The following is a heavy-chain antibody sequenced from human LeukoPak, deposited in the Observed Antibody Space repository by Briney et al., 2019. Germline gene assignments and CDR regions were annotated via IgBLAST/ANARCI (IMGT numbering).Heavy chain of an antibody. CDR2: INPNSGGT. CDR1: GYTFTGYY. D-gene: IGHD3-16*01. Sequence: GASVKVSCKASGYTFTGYYMHWVRQAPGQGLEWMGRINPNSGGTNYAQKFRGRVTMTRDTSISTAYMELSRLRSDDTAVYYCASSMVATCGGDYWGQGTLVTVSS. CDR3: ASSMVATCGGDY. V-gene: IGHV1-2*06. J-gene: IGHJ4*02.